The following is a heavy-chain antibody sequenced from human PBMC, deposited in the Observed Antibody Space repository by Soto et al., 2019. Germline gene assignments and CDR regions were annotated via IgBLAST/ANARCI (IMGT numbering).Heavy chain of an antibody. CDR3: ERLSPACSGGSCYLGWLDP. CDR2: IYPGDSDT. Sequence: GESLKISCKGSGYSFTSYWIGWVRQMPGKGLEWMGIIYPGDSDTRYSPSFQGQVTISADKSISTAYLQWSSLKASDTAMYYCERLSPACSGGSCYLGWLDPWGQGTLVTVSS. D-gene: IGHD2-15*01. V-gene: IGHV5-51*01. CDR1: GYSFTSYW. J-gene: IGHJ5*02.